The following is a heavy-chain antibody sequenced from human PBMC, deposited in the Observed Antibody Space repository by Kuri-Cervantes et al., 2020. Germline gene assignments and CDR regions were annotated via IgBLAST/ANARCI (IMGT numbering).Heavy chain of an antibody. V-gene: IGHV4-59*13. CDR1: GGSISSYY. Sequence: SETLSLTCTVSGGSISSYYWSWIRQPPGKGLEWIGYMSYSGTTNYNPSLQSRVTMSVDTSKNQFSLKLSSVTAADTAVYYCARGSSWYDYWGQGTLVTVSS. D-gene: IGHD6-13*01. J-gene: IGHJ4*02. CDR3: ARGSSWYDY. CDR2: MSYSGTT.